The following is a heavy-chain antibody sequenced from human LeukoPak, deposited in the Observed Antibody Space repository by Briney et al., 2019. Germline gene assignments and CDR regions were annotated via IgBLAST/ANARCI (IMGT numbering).Heavy chain of an antibody. D-gene: IGHD2-21*02. CDR3: ATVAYCGGDCYGRFDY. V-gene: IGHV1-69*06. CDR2: IIPIFGTS. J-gene: IGHJ4*02. Sequence: ASVKVSCKASGGTFSSYAVSWVRQAPGQGLEWMGGIIPIFGTSNYAQKFQGRVTMTEDTSTDTAYMELSSLRSEDTAVYYCATVAYCGGDCYGRFDYWGQGTLVTVSS. CDR1: GGTFSSYA.